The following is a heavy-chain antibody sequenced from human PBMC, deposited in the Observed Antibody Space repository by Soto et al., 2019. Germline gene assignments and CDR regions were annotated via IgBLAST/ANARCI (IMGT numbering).Heavy chain of an antibody. Sequence: GEPLRLSCAASEFTFNSYLMSEVRQAPAKGLEWVANIKQDGSEKYYVDSVKGRFTISRDNAKNSLYLQMNSLRAEDTAVYYCARVKAVAGRAYYYYYGMDVWGQGTTVTVSS. D-gene: IGHD6-19*01. CDR1: EFTFNSYL. V-gene: IGHV3-7*01. CDR2: IKQDGSEK. CDR3: ARVKAVAGRAYYYYYGMDV. J-gene: IGHJ6*02.